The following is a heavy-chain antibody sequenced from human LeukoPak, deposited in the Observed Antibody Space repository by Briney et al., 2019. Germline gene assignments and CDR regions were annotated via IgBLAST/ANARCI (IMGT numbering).Heavy chain of an antibody. CDR2: FDREDDEI. V-gene: IGHV1-24*01. Sequence: GASVKVSCKVSGYTFTELSIHWVRRAPGKGLEWMGGFDREDDEIMYARKFQGGVTVTEDTSTDTAVMELRSLKSEDTAVYYCATAPLVGVPTFLDSWGQGTLVTVSS. J-gene: IGHJ4*02. CDR3: ATAPLVGVPTFLDS. D-gene: IGHD1-26*01. CDR1: GYTFTELS.